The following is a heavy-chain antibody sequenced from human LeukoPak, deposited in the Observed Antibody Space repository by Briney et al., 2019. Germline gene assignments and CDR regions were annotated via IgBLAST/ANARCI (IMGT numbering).Heavy chain of an antibody. CDR3: ARGGPQWLVRGDAFDI. CDR2: IYYSGST. D-gene: IGHD6-19*01. J-gene: IGHJ3*02. CDR1: GGSISSGDYY. V-gene: IGHV4-30-4*01. Sequence: SQTLSLTCTVSGGSISSGDYYWSWIRQPPGTGLEWIGYIYYSGSTYYNPSLKSRVTISVDTSKNQFPLKLSSVTAADTAVYYCARGGPQWLVRGDAFDIWGQGTMVTVSS.